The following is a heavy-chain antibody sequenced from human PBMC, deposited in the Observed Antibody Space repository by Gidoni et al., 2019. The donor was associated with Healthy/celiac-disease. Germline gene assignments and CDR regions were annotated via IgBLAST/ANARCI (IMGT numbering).Heavy chain of an antibody. CDR3: AKHLTVLYHFDY. CDR1: GVTFTTYA. CDR2: ITDSGGTT. J-gene: IGHJ4*02. D-gene: IGHD3-16*02. V-gene: IGHV3-23*01. Sequence: EVQLLESGGGLVRPGGSLRLSCAASGVTFTTYAMSWVRQAPGKGLAWVSTITDSGGTTYYADSVKGRFTISRDNSKNTLYLQMNSLRAEDTAIYYCAKHLTVLYHFDYWGQGTLVTVSS.